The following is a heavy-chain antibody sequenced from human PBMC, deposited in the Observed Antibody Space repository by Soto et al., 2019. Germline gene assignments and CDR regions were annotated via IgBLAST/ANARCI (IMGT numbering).Heavy chain of an antibody. V-gene: IGHV3-23*01. Sequence: EVQLLESGGGLVQPGKSLRLSCAASGFTFSSYAMDWVRQAPGKGLEWVSIISGSGGNTNYADSVKGRFTISRDNSKNTVFLQMNSLRAEDTAVYYCATESFDHWGKGTLGTVSS. CDR3: ATESFDH. CDR1: GFTFSSYA. CDR2: ISGSGGNT. J-gene: IGHJ4*02.